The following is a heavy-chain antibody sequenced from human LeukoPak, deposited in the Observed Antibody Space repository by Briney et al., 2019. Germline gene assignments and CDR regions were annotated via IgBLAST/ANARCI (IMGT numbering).Heavy chain of an antibody. CDR3: ARDRGSYLFDY. CDR1: GFTFSSYA. D-gene: IGHD1-26*01. V-gene: IGHV3-23*01. CDR2: ISGSGGST. Sequence: GGSLRLSCAASGFTFSSYAMSWVRQAPGKGLEWVSDISGSGGSTYYADSVKGRFTISRDNAKNSLYLQMNSLRHEDTAVYYCARDRGSYLFDYWGQGTLVTVSS. J-gene: IGHJ4*02.